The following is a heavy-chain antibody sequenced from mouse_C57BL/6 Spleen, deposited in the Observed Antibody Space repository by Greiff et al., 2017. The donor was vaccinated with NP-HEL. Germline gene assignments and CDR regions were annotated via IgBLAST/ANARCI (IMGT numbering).Heavy chain of an antibody. CDR1: GYTFTSYW. D-gene: IGHD3-2*02. J-gene: IGHJ2*01. CDR3: ARVDSSGLDY. CDR2: IDPSDSYT. V-gene: IGHV1-69*01. Sequence: QVQLKQPGAELVMPGASVKLSCKASGYTFTSYWMHWVKQRPGQGLEWIGEIDPSDSYTNYNQKFKGKSTLTVDKSSSTAYMQLSSLTSEDSAVYYCARVDSSGLDYWGQGTTLTVSS.